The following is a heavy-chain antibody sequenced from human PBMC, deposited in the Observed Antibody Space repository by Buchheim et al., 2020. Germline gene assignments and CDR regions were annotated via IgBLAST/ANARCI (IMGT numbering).Heavy chain of an antibody. V-gene: IGHV3-21*01. CDR3: ARERWGSSSSAEYYYYGMDV. Sequence: EVQLVESGGGLVKPGGSLRLSCAASGFTFSSYSMNWVRQAPGKGLEWVSSISSSSSYIYYADSVKGRFTISRDNAKNSLYPQMNSLRAEDTAVYYCARERWGSSSSAEYYYYGMDVWGQGTT. CDR1: GFTFSSYS. CDR2: ISSSSSYI. D-gene: IGHD6-6*01. J-gene: IGHJ6*02.